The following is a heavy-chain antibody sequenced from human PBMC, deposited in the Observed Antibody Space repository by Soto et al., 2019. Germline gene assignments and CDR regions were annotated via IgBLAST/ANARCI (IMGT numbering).Heavy chain of an antibody. Sequence: QVQLVESGGGVVQPGRSLRLSCAASGFTFSSYGMHWVRQAPGKGLEWVAVISYDGSNKYYADSVKGRFTISRDNSKNXLXLXXNSLRAEDTAVYYCAKDGWVLGYCISTSCSGGMDVWGQGTTVTVSS. CDR3: AKDGWVLGYCISTSCSGGMDV. CDR1: GFTFSSYG. V-gene: IGHV3-30*18. CDR2: ISYDGSNK. J-gene: IGHJ6*02. D-gene: IGHD2-2*01.